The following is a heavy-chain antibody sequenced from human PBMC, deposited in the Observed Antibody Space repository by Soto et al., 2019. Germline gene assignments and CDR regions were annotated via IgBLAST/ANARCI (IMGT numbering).Heavy chain of an antibody. D-gene: IGHD5-12*01. Sequence: ASVKVSCKASGGTFSRYTISWVRQAPGQGLEWMGRIIPIAAIANYAQKFQGRVTITADESTSTAYMELSSLRSEDTAVYYCARCGRVATAHYYYYGMDVWGQGTTVTVSS. J-gene: IGHJ6*02. CDR2: IIPIAAIA. V-gene: IGHV1-69*02. CDR3: ARCGRVATAHYYYYGMDV. CDR1: GGTFSRYT.